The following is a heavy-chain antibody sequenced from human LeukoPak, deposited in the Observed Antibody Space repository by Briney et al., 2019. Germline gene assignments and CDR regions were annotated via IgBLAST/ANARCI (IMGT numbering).Heavy chain of an antibody. V-gene: IGHV3-53*01. CDR2: IYNAVT. CDR3: VRDARGGHNDY. CDR1: GFAVSNNY. J-gene: IGHJ4*02. D-gene: IGHD3-16*01. Sequence: GGSLRLSCTAFGFAVSNNYMSWVRQAPGKGLEWVSLIYNAVTYADSVKGRFTISRDDSKNTLNLQMTSLRDEDTAVYYCVRDARGGHNDYWGQGILVTVSS.